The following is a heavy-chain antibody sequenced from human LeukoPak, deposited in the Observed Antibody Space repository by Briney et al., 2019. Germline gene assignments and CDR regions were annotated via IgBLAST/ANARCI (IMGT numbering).Heavy chain of an antibody. D-gene: IGHD3-9*01. CDR3: ARDPHVLRYFDWLLSLDY. CDR2: IWYDGSNK. Sequence: GGSLRLSCAASGFTFSSYGMHWVRQAPGKGLEWVAVIWYDGSNKYYADSVKGRFTISRDNSKNTLYLQMNSLRAEDTAVYYCARDPHVLRYFDWLLSLDYWGQGTLVTVSS. V-gene: IGHV3-33*01. CDR1: GFTFSSYG. J-gene: IGHJ4*02.